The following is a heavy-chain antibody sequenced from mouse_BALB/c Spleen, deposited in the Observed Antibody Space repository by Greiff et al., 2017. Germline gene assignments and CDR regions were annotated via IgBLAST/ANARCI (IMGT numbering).Heavy chain of an antibody. CDR3: VGQYGNPYAMDY. CDR2: ISDGGSYT. J-gene: IGHJ4*01. CDR1: GFTFSDYY. D-gene: IGHD2-1*01. Sequence: EVKLMESGGGLVKPGGSLKLSCAASGFTFSDYYMYWVRQTPEKRLEWVATISDGGSYTYYPDSVKGRFTISRDNAKNNLYLQMSSLKSEDTAMYYCVGQYGNPYAMDYWGQGTSVTVSS. V-gene: IGHV5-4*02.